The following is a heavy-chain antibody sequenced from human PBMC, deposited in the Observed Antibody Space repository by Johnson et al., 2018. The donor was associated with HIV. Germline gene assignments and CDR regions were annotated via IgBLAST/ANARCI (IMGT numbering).Heavy chain of an antibody. CDR3: SREVYQMTAFDI. Sequence: VQLVESGGGVVQPGRSLRLSCAASGFAFSSYAMHWVRQAPGKGLEWVGHIKSKTDGGATDYPAPVKDRFTISRDDSKNTLYLQINSLKTDDTGVYYCSREVYQMTAFDIWGQGTVVTVSS. V-gene: IGHV3-15*01. CDR1: GFAFSSYA. CDR2: IKSKTDGGAT. D-gene: IGHD2-2*01. J-gene: IGHJ3*02.